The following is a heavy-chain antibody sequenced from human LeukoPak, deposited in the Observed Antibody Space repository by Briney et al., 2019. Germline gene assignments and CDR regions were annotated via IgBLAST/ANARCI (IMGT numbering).Heavy chain of an antibody. V-gene: IGHV3-74*01. CDR2: IASDGSST. J-gene: IGHJ4*02. CDR3: ARGRPHGNDY. D-gene: IGHD4-23*01. Sequence: GGSLRLSCAASGFTFSSYWMNWVRQAPGKGLVWVSRIASDGSSTTYADSVKGRFSISRDNANNTLYLQMNSLRVEDTAVYYCARGRPHGNDYWGQGTLVTVSS. CDR1: GFTFSSYW.